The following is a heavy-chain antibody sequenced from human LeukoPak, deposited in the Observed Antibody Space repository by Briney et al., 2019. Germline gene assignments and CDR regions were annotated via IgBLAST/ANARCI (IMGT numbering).Heavy chain of an antibody. CDR2: IYHSGST. CDR3: ARASYGPSLDY. CDR1: GGSISSGGYS. Sequence: SQTLSLTCAVSGGSISSGGYSWSWIRQPPGKGLEWIGYIYHSGSTYYNPSLKSRVTISVDRSKNQFSLKLSSVTAAGTAVYYCARASYGPSLDYWGQGTLVTVSS. D-gene: IGHD5-18*01. J-gene: IGHJ4*02. V-gene: IGHV4-30-2*01.